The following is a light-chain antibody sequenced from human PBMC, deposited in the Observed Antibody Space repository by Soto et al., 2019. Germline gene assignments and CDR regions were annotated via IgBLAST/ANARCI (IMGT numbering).Light chain of an antibody. CDR2: DAS. V-gene: IGKV3-11*01. J-gene: IGKJ1*01. CDR3: QQRSNWHPWT. CDR1: QSVSSY. Sequence: EIVLTQSPATLSLSPGERATLSCRASQSVSSYLAWYQQKPGQAPRLLIYDASNRATGIPARFSGSGSGTDFTLTISSLEPEEFAVYYCQQRSNWHPWTFGQGTKVEIK.